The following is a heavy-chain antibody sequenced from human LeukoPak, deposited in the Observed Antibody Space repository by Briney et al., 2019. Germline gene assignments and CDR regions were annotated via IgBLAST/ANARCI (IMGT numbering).Heavy chain of an antibody. J-gene: IGHJ4*02. Sequence: GGSLRLSCAASGLTFSSYGMHWVRQAPGKGLEWVAVISYDESNKYYADSVKGRFTISRDNCKITLYLQMNSLRAEDTAVYYCAKDRVGYDILTGYYNYFDYWGQGTLVTVSS. CDR1: GLTFSSYG. D-gene: IGHD3-9*01. V-gene: IGHV3-30*18. CDR3: AKDRVGYDILTGYYNYFDY. CDR2: ISYDESNK.